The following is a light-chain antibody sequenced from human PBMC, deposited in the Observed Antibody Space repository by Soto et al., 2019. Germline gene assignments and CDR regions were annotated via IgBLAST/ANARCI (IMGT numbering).Light chain of an antibody. J-gene: IGKJ5*01. V-gene: IGKV3-20*01. CDR2: GAS. CDR3: QHYGDSLSIT. CDR1: QSVSSY. Sequence: IGLTKYTDTLSFSPGERATLSRRVSQSVSSYLAWYQQKPGQAPRLLIYGASNRATGTPDRFSGSGSGTDFTLTISRLEPEDFAVYYCQHYGDSLSITFGQGTLLEI.